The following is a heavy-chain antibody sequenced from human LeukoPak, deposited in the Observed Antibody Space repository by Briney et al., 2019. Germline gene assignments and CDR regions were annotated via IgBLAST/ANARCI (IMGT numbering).Heavy chain of an antibody. CDR2: ISGYGNT. CDR1: GGTFSSYA. Sequence: ASVKVSCKASGGTFSSYAISWVRQAPGQGLEWMGWISGYGNTKSAQKVQGRVTMTTDTSTSTAYMELRSLRSDDTAMYYCARGAATGTFDMWGQGTMVTVSP. D-gene: IGHD3-10*01. CDR3: ARGAATGTFDM. J-gene: IGHJ3*02. V-gene: IGHV1-18*01.